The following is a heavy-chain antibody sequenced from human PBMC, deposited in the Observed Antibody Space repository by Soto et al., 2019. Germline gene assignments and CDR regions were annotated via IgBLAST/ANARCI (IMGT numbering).Heavy chain of an antibody. CDR2: ISYDGSNK. V-gene: IGHV3-30*18. J-gene: IGHJ6*02. CDR1: GFTFSSYG. D-gene: IGHD3-16*01. Sequence: QVQLVESGGGVVQPGRSLRLSCAASGFTFSSYGMHWVRQAPGKGLEWVGVISYDGSNKYYADSVKGRFTISRDNSKNSMYLQMNSLSSEDTAVSYCSNGWGGYYYCVDVWGQGTTVTVSS. CDR3: SNGWGGYYYCVDV.